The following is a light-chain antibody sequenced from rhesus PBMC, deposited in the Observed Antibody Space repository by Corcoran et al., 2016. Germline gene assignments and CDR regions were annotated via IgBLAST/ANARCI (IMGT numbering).Light chain of an antibody. CDR1: QSVGRY. CDR2: GAS. CDR3: QQESNWKLT. Sequence: EIVLTQSPATLALSPGERATLSCRASQSVGRYLAWYHQKPGQAPRLLIYGASSRATGIPDRFRGSGSGKYFTLTISSLEPDDVGVYYCQQESNWKLTFGGGTKVEIK. J-gene: IGKJ4*01. V-gene: IGKV3-24*04.